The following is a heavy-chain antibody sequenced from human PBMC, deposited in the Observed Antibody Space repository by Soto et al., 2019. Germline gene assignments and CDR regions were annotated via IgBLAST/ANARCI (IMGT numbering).Heavy chain of an antibody. J-gene: IGHJ2*01. CDR1: GFTFHIYG. CDR3: AKEPVGPDWYFDL. V-gene: IGHV3-30*18. CDR2: ISHDGSNK. Sequence: GGSLRLSCAASGFTFHIYGMHWVRQAPGKGLEWVAVISHDGSNKYYADSVKGRFTISRDNSKNTLYLQMNSLRAEDTAVYNCAKEPVGPDWYFDLWGRGTLVTVSS.